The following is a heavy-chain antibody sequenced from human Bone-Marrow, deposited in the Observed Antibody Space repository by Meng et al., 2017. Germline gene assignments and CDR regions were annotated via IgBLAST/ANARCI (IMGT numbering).Heavy chain of an antibody. Sequence: GGSLRLSCAASGFSVSHNYMSWVRQAPGKGLEWVSAISGSGGSTYYADSVKGRFTISRDNSKNTLYLQMNSLRAEDTAVYYCAKTRANSGSYYDGRDAFDIWGQGTMVTVSS. V-gene: IGHV3-23*01. CDR1: GFSVSHNY. J-gene: IGHJ3*02. CDR3: AKTRANSGSYYDGRDAFDI. CDR2: ISGSGGST. D-gene: IGHD1-26*01.